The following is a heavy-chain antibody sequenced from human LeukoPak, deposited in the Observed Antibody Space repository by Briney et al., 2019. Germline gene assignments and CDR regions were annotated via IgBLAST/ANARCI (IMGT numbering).Heavy chain of an antibody. D-gene: IGHD4-17*01. CDR2: ISSSSSYI. CDR3: ARDGRYGDYFFDY. J-gene: IGHJ4*02. Sequence: GGSLRLSCAASGFTFSSYSMNWVRQAPGTGLERVSSISSSSSYIYYADSVKGRFTISRDNAKNSLYLQMNSLRAEDTAVYYCARDGRYGDYFFDYWGQGTLVTVSS. CDR1: GFTFSSYS. V-gene: IGHV3-21*01.